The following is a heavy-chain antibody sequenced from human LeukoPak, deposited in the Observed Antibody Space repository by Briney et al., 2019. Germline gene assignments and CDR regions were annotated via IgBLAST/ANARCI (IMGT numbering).Heavy chain of an antibody. CDR2: IYDSGST. D-gene: IGHD1-26*01. CDR1: SYSISSGFY. J-gene: IGHJ4*02. CDR3: VKSGGYGLIDY. V-gene: IGHV4-38-2*02. Sequence: SETLSLTCTVASYSISSGFYWGWLRQPPGKGLEWIGSIYDSGSTFYNPPLKSRVTISIDTSKNQFSLRLNSVTAADTAMYYCVKSGGYGLIDYWGQGTLVTVSS.